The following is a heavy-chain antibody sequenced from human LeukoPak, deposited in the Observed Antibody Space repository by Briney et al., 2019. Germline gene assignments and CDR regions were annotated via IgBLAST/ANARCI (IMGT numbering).Heavy chain of an antibody. CDR2: IIPIVGTA. CDR3: AREGSGSYKGAFDI. CDR1: GGTFSSYA. D-gene: IGHD1-26*01. J-gene: IGHJ3*02. V-gene: IGHV1-69*05. Sequence: SVKVSCKASGGTFSSYAISWVRQAPGQGLEWMGRIIPIVGTANYAQKFQGRVTITTDESTSTAYMELSSLRSEDAAVYYCAREGSGSYKGAFDIWGQGTMVTVSS.